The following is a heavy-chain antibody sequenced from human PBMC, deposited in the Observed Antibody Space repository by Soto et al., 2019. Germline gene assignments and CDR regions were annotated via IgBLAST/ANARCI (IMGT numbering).Heavy chain of an antibody. D-gene: IGHD3-3*01. CDR3: ATGGDFWSGSMDV. V-gene: IGHV3-74*01. Sequence: EVQLVESGGGLVQPGGSLRLSCAASGFTFSKSWMHWVRQAPGKGLVWVSRMNGEGSSTTYADSVEGRFPISRDNARNTLYLQMNSLRAEDTAVYYCATGGDFWSGSMDVWGQGTTVTVSS. J-gene: IGHJ6*01. CDR1: GFTFSKSW. CDR2: MNGEGSST.